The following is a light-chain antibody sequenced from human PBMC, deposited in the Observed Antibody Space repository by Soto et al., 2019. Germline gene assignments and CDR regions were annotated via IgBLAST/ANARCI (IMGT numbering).Light chain of an antibody. J-gene: IGKJ1*01. CDR2: GAS. Sequence: AIQMTQSPSSLSASVGDRVTITCRASQGIGTELGWYQLKPGKAPKLLVYGASTLQSGVLPRFSGSGSGTDVTLTSSSLQPDDFATYYCLQDFSYPRTFGQGTKVEIK. CDR3: LQDFSYPRT. CDR1: QGIGTE. V-gene: IGKV1-6*02.